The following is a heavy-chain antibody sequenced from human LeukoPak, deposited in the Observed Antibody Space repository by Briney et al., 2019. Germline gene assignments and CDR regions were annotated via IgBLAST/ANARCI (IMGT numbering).Heavy chain of an antibody. D-gene: IGHD4-17*01. V-gene: IGHV3-53*01. Sequence: GGSLRLSCAASGFSVRGHYMGWVRQAPQKGLEYVSVLDSGGATHYSDSVKGRFTISRDNSKNTLYLQMNSLRADDTAVYYCARRAGEYSHPYDYWGQGTLVTVSS. CDR3: ARRAGEYSHPYDY. J-gene: IGHJ4*02. CDR1: GFSVRGHY. CDR2: LDSGGAT.